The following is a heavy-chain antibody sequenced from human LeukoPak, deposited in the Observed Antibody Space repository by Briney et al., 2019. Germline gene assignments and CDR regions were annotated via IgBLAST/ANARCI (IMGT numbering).Heavy chain of an antibody. CDR3: VRSAIAARRGYYYYMDV. D-gene: IGHD6-6*01. V-gene: IGHV4-4*07. J-gene: IGHJ6*03. CDR1: GGSISSYY. CDR2: IYTSGST. Sequence: PSETLSLTCTVSGGSISSYYWSWIRQPAGKGLEWIGRIYTSGSTNYNPSLKSRVTMSVDTSKNQFSLKLSSVTAADTAVYYCVRSAIAARRGYYYYMDVWGKGTTVTVSS.